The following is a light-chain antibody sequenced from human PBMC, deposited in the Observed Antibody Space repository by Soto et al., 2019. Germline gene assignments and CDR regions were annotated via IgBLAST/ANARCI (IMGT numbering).Light chain of an antibody. Sequence: QSALTQPASVSGSLGQSITISCTGTSSDVGAYNYVSWYQQHPDKAPKLLIFEVTNRPSGVSGRFSGSESGITASLSISGLQPEDEADYYCTSYSSSSPVLFGGGTKVTVL. CDR2: EVT. V-gene: IGLV2-14*01. J-gene: IGLJ2*01. CDR3: TSYSSSSPVL. CDR1: SSDVGAYNY.